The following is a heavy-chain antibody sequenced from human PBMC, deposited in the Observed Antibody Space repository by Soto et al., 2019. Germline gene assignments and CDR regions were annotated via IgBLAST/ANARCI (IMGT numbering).Heavy chain of an antibody. CDR3: VRGGTGYRLDY. J-gene: IGHJ4*02. CDR2: IRNKANSYSA. CDR1: GFTFSDHY. V-gene: IGHV3-72*01. Sequence: EVQLVESGGGLVQPGGCLRLSCAASGFTFSDHYMDWVRQASGKGLEWVGRIRNKANSYSAEYAASVKGRFTISRDDSNNSLYLQMNSLKIEDTALYYCVRGGTGYRLDYWGQGTLVTVSS. D-gene: IGHD3-9*01.